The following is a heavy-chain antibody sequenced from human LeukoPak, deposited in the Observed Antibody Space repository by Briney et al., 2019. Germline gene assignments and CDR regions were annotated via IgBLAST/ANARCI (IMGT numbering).Heavy chain of an antibody. CDR3: ARDRAAAGYYYYMDV. CDR2: ISATGGTT. Sequence: PGGSLRLSCAASGFTFSSHGMSWVRQAPGKGLEWVSAISATGGTTYYADSVKGRFTISRDNSKNTLYLQMNSLRAEDTAVYYCARDRAAAGYYYYMDVWGKGTTVTVSS. CDR1: GFTFSSHG. D-gene: IGHD6-13*01. J-gene: IGHJ6*03. V-gene: IGHV3-23*01.